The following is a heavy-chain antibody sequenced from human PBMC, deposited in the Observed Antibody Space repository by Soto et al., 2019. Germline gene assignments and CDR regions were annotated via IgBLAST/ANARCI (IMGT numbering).Heavy chain of an antibody. J-gene: IGHJ3*02. CDR3: ARGASTGIAAAGAFDI. CDR2: IWYDGSNK. Sequence: GGSLRLSCAASGFTFSSYGMHWVRQAPGKGLEWVAVIWYDGSNKYYADSVKDRFTISRDNSKNTLYLQMNSLRAEDTAVYYCARGASTGIAAAGAFDIWGQGTMVTVSS. CDR1: GFTFSSYG. D-gene: IGHD6-13*01. V-gene: IGHV3-33*08.